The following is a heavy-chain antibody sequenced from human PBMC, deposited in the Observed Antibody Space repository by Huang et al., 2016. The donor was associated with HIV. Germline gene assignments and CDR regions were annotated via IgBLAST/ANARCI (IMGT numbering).Heavy chain of an antibody. CDR2: IKHSGST. J-gene: IGHJ4*02. CDR1: GVSLSGYY. CDR3: AEGSGYDY. V-gene: IGHV4-34*01. D-gene: IGHD3-22*01. Sequence: QVQLQQWGARLLKPSETMSLTCAVYGVSLSGYYWSWIRQPPGKGLEWIGEIKHSGSTNYNPALKSRVTISVDTSQNQFSLRLSSVTAADTAVYYCAEGSGYDYWGQGTLVTVST.